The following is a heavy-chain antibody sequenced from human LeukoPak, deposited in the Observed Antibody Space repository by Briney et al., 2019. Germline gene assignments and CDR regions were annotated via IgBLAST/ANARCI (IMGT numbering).Heavy chain of an antibody. Sequence: PGGSLTLSCAASGFTFSSYSMNWVRQAPGKGLEWITFIRSKAYGVTPDYAASVMGRFTISRDDSKSIAYLQMNSLKTEDTAVYYCTRGGVDYGDYDRFFEYWGQGTLVTVSS. V-gene: IGHV3-49*04. D-gene: IGHD4-17*01. CDR2: IRSKAYGVTP. CDR1: GFTFSSYS. CDR3: TRGGVDYGDYDRFFEY. J-gene: IGHJ4*02.